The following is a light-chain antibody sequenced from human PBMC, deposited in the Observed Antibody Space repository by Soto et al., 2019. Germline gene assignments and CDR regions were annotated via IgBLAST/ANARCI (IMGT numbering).Light chain of an antibody. CDR2: GES. CDR3: QQYMNWPWT. V-gene: IGKV3-15*01. J-gene: IGKJ1*01. CDR1: HSISRN. Sequence: ETVMTQSPATLSVSPGERATLSCRASHSISRNLAWYQHRHCQAPRLLIYGESTRATGIPARFSGSGSGTDFTLTISGLQSEDYAVYYCQQYMNWPWTFGQGTKVDIK.